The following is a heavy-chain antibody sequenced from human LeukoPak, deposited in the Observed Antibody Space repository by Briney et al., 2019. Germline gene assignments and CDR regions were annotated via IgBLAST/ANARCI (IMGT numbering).Heavy chain of an antibody. CDR3: ARDRDSSGWYRR. D-gene: IGHD6-19*01. V-gene: IGHV3-53*01. CDR2: IHSGGTT. CDR1: GFTVSSNY. Sequence: GGSLRLSCAASGFTVSSNYMSWVRQAPGKGLEWVAGIHSGGTTYYADSVKGRFTISRDYSKNTLYLQMNGLRAEDTAVYYCARDRDSSGWYRRWGQGTLVTVSS. J-gene: IGHJ4*02.